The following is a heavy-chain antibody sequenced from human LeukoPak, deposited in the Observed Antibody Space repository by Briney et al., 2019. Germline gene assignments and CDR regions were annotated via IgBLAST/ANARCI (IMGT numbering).Heavy chain of an antibody. V-gene: IGHV3-64*02. CDR1: GFTFSDFA. CDR3: ARDWLLDY. CDR2: IGRDGVNS. J-gene: IGHJ4*02. Sequence: GGSLRLSCAASGFTFSDFAMQWARQVPGKGLEFVSGIGRDGVNSYYADSVRDRFTISRDNSKNTLYLQMGSLTTEDMAVYYCARDWLLDYWGEGTLVTVSS. D-gene: IGHD3-9*01.